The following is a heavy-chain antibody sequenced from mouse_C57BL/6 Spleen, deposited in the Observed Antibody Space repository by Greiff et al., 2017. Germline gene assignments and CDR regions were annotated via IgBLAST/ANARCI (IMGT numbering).Heavy chain of an antibody. D-gene: IGHD2-4*01. CDR1: GYTFTSYW. CDR2: IHPNSGST. Sequence: VQLQQPGAELVKPGASVKLSCKASGYTFTSYWMHWVKQRPGQGLEWIGMIHPNSGSTNYNEKFKSKDTLTVDKSSSTAYMQLSSLTSEDSAVYYCARSDYDVNYFDYWGQGTTLTVSS. J-gene: IGHJ2*01. V-gene: IGHV1-64*01. CDR3: ARSDYDVNYFDY.